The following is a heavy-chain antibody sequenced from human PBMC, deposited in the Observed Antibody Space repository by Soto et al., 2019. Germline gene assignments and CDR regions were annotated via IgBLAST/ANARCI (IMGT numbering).Heavy chain of an antibody. V-gene: IGHV3-15*01. D-gene: IGHD3-16*01. J-gene: IGHJ4*02. CDR3: TTQGGGDDIYFDY. CDR2: IKSKSDGETT. CDR1: GFSFSDAW. Sequence: EVQLVESGGGLVQPGGSLRLSCAASGFSFSDAWMIWVRQAPGKGLQWVGRIKSKSDGETTDYAAPVKGRFAISRDDSKKTVQLRMNSLKTEDTATYFCTTQGGGDDIYFDYWGQGTLVAVSS.